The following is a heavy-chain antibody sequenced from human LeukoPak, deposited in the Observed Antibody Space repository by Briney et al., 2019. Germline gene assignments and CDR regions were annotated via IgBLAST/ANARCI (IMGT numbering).Heavy chain of an antibody. V-gene: IGHV4-39*07. D-gene: IGHD3-10*01. CDR2: IYYSGST. Sequence: PSETLSLTCTVSGGSISSSSYYWGWIRQPPGKGLEWIGSIYYSGSTYYNPSLKSRVTISVDTSKNQFSLKLSSVTAADTAVYYCARGGRMYYYGSLVGGGPTNWFDPWGQGTLVTVSS. CDR3: ARGGRMYYYGSLVGGGPTNWFDP. J-gene: IGHJ5*02. CDR1: GGSISSSSYY.